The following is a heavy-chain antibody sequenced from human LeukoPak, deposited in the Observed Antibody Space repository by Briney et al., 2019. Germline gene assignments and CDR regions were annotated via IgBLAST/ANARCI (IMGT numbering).Heavy chain of an antibody. CDR3: ARWATTVTTNYYYYMDV. CDR1: GGTFSSYA. Sequence: GASVKVSCKASGGTFSSYAISWVQQAPGQGLEWLGGIIPIFGTANYAQKFQGRVTITADESTSTAYMELSSLRSEDTAVYYCARWATTVTTNYYYYMDVWGKGTTVTVSS. J-gene: IGHJ6*03. V-gene: IGHV1-69*13. CDR2: IIPIFGTA. D-gene: IGHD4-11*01.